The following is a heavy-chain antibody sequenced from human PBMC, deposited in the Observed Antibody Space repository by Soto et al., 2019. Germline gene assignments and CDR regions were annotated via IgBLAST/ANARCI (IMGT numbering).Heavy chain of an antibody. D-gene: IGHD5-18*01. Sequence: QVQLQESGPGLVKPSQTLSLTCTVSGGSISSGDYYWSWIRQPPGKGLEWIGYIYYSGSTYYNPSLNSRVTISVDTSKNPFPLKLRSVTAADTAVYYCARDGGYSYPASDYWGQGTLVTVSS. V-gene: IGHV4-30-4*01. CDR3: ARDGGYSYPASDY. CDR1: GGSISSGDYY. CDR2: IYYSGST. J-gene: IGHJ4*02.